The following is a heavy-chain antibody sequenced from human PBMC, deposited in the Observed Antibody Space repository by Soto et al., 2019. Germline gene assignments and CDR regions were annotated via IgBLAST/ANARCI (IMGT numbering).Heavy chain of an antibody. J-gene: IGHJ4*02. Sequence: XGSLRLSCAGAGFTFSNAWMSWVRQAPGKGLEWVGRIKSKTDGGTTDYAAPVKGRFTISRDDSENTLYLQMNSLKTEDTAVYYCTTDDPINSHWGQGALVTVSS. CDR3: TTDDPINSH. CDR1: GFTFSNAW. D-gene: IGHD6-13*01. CDR2: IKSKTDGGTT. V-gene: IGHV3-15*01.